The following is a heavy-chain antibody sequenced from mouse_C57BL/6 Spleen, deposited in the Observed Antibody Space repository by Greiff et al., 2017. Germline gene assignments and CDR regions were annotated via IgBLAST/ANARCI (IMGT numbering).Heavy chain of an antibody. D-gene: IGHD1-1*01. J-gene: IGHJ2*01. CDR1: GFNIKDYY. V-gene: IGHV14-1*01. CDR2: IDPEDGDT. Sequence: VQLQQSGAELVRPGASVKLSCTASGFNIKDYYMHWVKQRPEQGLEWIGRIDPEDGDTEYAPKFQGKATMTADTSSNTAYLQLSSLTSEDTAVYYCTTVTTVVATYYFDYWGQGTTLTVSS. CDR3: TTVTTVVATYYFDY.